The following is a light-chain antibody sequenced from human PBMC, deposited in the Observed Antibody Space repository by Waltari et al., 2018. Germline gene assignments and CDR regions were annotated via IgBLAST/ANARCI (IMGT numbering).Light chain of an antibody. CDR1: SGSIGRNY. CDR2: EDD. CDR3: QSYDGGIWV. J-gene: IGLJ3*02. Sequence: FMLTQPHSVSESPGKTVTISCTRNSGSIGRNYVHWYHQRPGGAPTIVIFEDDQRPPGVPDRFSGSSDSASNSASLTLSGLEIEDEGDYYCQSYDGGIWVFGGGTRLTVL. V-gene: IGLV6-57*04.